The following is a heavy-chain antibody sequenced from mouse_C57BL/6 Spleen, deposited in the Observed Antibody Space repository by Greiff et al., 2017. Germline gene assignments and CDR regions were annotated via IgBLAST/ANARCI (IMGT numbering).Heavy chain of an antibody. J-gene: IGHJ4*01. D-gene: IGHD1-1*01. Sequence: EVQGVESGGDLVKPGGSLKLSCAASGFTFSSYGMSWVRQTPDKRLEWVATISSGGSYTYYPDSVKGRFTISRDNAKNTLYLQMSSLTSEDTAMYYCARHDGSSFYAMDDWGQGTSVTVSS. CDR2: ISSGGSYT. V-gene: IGHV5-6*01. CDR1: GFTFSSYG. CDR3: ARHDGSSFYAMDD.